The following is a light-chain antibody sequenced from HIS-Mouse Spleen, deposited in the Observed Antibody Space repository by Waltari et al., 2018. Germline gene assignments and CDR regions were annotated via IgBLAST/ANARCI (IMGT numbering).Light chain of an antibody. CDR1: ALPKKY. CDR2: EDS. V-gene: IGLV3-10*01. CDR3: YSTDSSGNHRV. Sequence: SYELTQPPSVSVSPGQTARIPCSGAALPKKYAYWYQQKSGQAPVLVIDEDSNRPSGIPERFSGSSSGTMATLTISGAQVEDEADYYCYSTDSSGNHRVFGGGTKLTVL. J-gene: IGLJ2*01.